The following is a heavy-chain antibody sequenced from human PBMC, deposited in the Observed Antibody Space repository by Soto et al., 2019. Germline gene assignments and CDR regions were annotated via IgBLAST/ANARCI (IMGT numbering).Heavy chain of an antibody. CDR1: GYTFTSYD. J-gene: IGHJ6*03. CDR3: ARGEGGSSWGLYYYYYYMDV. D-gene: IGHD6-6*01. Sequence: ASVKVSGKASGYTFTSYDINWVRQATGQGLEWMGWMNPNSGNTGYAKKFQGRVTMTRNTSISTAYMELSSLRSEDTAVYYCARGEGGSSWGLYYYYYYMDVWGKGTTVTVSS. V-gene: IGHV1-8*01. CDR2: MNPNSGNT.